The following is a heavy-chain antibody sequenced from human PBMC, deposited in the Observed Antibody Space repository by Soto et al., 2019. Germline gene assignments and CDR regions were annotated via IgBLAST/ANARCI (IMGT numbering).Heavy chain of an antibody. CDR1: GGTFSSYA. V-gene: IGHV1-69*01. Sequence: QVQLVQSGAEVKKPGSSVKVSCKASGGTFSSYAISWVRQAPGQGLEWLGGIIPIFGTANYAQKFQGRVTIAADECTSRAYLELSSLRSEDTAVYYCARGYYYGSGSYRNDYYYGRDVWGQGTTVTVSS. J-gene: IGHJ6*02. D-gene: IGHD3-10*01. CDR3: ARGYYYGSGSYRNDYYYGRDV. CDR2: IIPIFGTA.